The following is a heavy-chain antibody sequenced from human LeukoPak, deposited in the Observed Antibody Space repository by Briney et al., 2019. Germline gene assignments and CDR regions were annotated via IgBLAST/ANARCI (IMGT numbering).Heavy chain of an antibody. CDR3: ATGVVGAIPNDY. D-gene: IGHD1-26*01. Sequence: ASVKVSCKVSGYTLTELSMHWVRQAPGKGLEWMGGFDPEDGETIYAQKFQGRVTMTEDTSTDTAYMELSSLRSEDTAVYYCATGVVGAIPNDYWGQGTLVTDSS. CDR2: FDPEDGET. CDR1: GYTLTELS. J-gene: IGHJ4*02. V-gene: IGHV1-24*01.